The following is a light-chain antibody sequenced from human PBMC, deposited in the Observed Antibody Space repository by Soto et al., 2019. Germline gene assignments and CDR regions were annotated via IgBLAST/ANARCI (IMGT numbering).Light chain of an antibody. CDR1: SSDVGGYNY. Sequence: QSALTQPASVSGSPGQSITISCTGTSSDVGGYNYVSWYQRYPGKAPKLMIYDVSNRPSGVSNRLSGSKSGNTASLTISGLQAEDEADYYCSSYTSSSAVVFGGGTKLTVL. CDR2: DVS. J-gene: IGLJ3*02. CDR3: SSYTSSSAVV. V-gene: IGLV2-14*01.